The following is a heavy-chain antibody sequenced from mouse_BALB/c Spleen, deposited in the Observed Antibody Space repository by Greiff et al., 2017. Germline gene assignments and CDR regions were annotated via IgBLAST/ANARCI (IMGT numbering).Heavy chain of an antibody. CDR1: GYSFTGYF. CDR2: INPYNGDT. Sequence: EVQLQESGPELVKPGASVKISCKASGYSFTGYFMNWVMQSHGKSLEWIGRINPYNGDTFYNQKFKGKATLTVDKSSSTAHMELRSLASEDSAVYYCARGHYYYFDYWGQGTTLTVSS. V-gene: IGHV1-20*02. CDR3: ARGHYYYFDY. D-gene: IGHD1-2*01. J-gene: IGHJ2*01.